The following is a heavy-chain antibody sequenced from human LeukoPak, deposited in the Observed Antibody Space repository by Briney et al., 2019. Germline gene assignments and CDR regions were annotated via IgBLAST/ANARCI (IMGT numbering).Heavy chain of an antibody. CDR1: GFTFSSYG. CDR3: ASRPGAS. Sequence: GGSLRLSCAVSGFTFSSYGMHWVRQAPGKGLEGVAFIRYEGSNEYYADSVKGRFTISRDNSKNTLYLQMRSLRAAHTAVYYCASRPGASWGQVTMVTAAS. J-gene: IGHJ3*01. CDR2: IRYEGSNE. V-gene: IGHV3-30*02. D-gene: IGHD7-27*01.